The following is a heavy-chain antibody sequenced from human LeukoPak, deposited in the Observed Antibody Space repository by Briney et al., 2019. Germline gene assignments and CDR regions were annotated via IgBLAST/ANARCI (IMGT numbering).Heavy chain of an antibody. CDR2: IWYDGSNK. Sequence: PGGSLRLSCAASGFTFSSYGMHWVRQAPGKGLEWVAVIWYDGSNKYYADPVKGRFTISRDNSKNTLYLQMNSLRAEDTAVYYCARDGSRRFGELGVFDYWGQGTLVTVSS. D-gene: IGHD3-10*01. V-gene: IGHV3-33*01. CDR1: GFTFSSYG. J-gene: IGHJ4*02. CDR3: ARDGSRRFGELGVFDY.